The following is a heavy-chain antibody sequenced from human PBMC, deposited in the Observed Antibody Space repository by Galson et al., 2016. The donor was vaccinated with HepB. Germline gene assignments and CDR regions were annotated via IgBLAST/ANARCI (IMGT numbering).Heavy chain of an antibody. Sequence: SLRLSCAASGFIFSNYALHWVRQAPGKGLEWMAVISYDGSTKYYAESVEGRFTISRDNSKNTLYLQMNSLRGEDTAVYYCARQFPGVQWDFWGQGSLVTVSS. J-gene: IGHJ4*02. CDR2: ISYDGSTK. CDR3: ARQFPGVQWDF. CDR1: GFIFSNYA. D-gene: IGHD2-8*01. V-gene: IGHV3-30*04.